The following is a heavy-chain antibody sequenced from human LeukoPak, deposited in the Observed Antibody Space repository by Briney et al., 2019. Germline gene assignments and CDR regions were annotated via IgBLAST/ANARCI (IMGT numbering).Heavy chain of an antibody. CDR1: GFTVSSNY. D-gene: IGHD6-13*01. CDR3: ARDPSRAAAGTDY. Sequence: GGSLRLSCAASGFTVSSNYMSWVRQAPGKGLEWVSVIYSGGSTYYADSVKGRFTISRDNSKNTLYLQMNSLRAEDTAVYYCARDPSRAAAGTDYWGQGTLVTVSS. J-gene: IGHJ4*02. V-gene: IGHV3-66*01. CDR2: IYSGGST.